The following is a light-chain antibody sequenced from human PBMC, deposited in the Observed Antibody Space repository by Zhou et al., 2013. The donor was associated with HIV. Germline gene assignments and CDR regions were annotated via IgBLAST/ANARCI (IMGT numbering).Light chain of an antibody. J-gene: IGKJ2*04. CDR2: DTS. V-gene: IGKV3-11*01. CDR1: LNIRNY. CDR3: QQRANWPRCS. Sequence: IVLTQSPATLSLSPGERATISCRASLNIRNYLAWYHQKPGQAPRLLIFDTSNRASGVPARFSGSGSGTDFTLTINGLEPDDSGIYFCQQRANWPRCSFGQGTRVEIK.